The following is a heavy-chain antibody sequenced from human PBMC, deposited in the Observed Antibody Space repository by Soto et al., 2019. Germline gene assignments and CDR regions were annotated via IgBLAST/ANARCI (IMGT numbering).Heavy chain of an antibody. CDR1: GGSFSGYY. J-gene: IGHJ6*03. CDR2: INHSGST. CDR3: ASYSGYASYYYYYYMDV. D-gene: IGHD5-12*01. Sequence: SETLSLTCAVYGGSFSGYYWSWIRQPPGKGLEWIGEINHSGSTNYNPSLKSRVTISVDTSKNQFSLKLSSVTAADTAVYYCASYSGYASYYYYYYMDVWGKGTTVTVSS. V-gene: IGHV4-34*01.